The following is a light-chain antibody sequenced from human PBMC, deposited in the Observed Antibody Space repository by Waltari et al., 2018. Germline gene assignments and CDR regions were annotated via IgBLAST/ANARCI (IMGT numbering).Light chain of an antibody. CDR1: STDVGSSNS. J-gene: IGLJ3*02. V-gene: IGLV2-14*03. CDR3: TSQATNNVVL. Sequence: QSALTQPASVSGSPGQSITISCTGTSTDVGSSNSVSWYQDLPGQGPNVIIYDVSDRPSGVAARFSGSKSGNTAALTISGLQAEDEANYYCTSQATNNVVLFGGGTKVTVL. CDR2: DVS.